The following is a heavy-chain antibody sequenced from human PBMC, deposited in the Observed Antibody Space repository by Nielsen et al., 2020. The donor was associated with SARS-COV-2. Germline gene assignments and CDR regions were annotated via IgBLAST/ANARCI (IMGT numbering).Heavy chain of an antibody. CDR3: AKAQGDYEDYGMDV. J-gene: IGHJ6*02. D-gene: IGHD4-17*01. Sequence: SLRLSCAASGFTFDDYAMHWVRQAPGKGLEWVSGISWNSGSIGYADSVKGRFTISRDNAKNSLYLQMNSLRAEDTALYYCAKAQGDYEDYGMDVWGQGTTVTVSS. CDR1: GFTFDDYA. V-gene: IGHV3-9*01. CDR2: ISWNSGSI.